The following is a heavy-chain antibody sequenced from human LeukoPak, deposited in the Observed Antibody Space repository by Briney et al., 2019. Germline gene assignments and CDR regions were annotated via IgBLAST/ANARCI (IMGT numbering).Heavy chain of an antibody. V-gene: IGHV4-34*01. CDR3: ARGYRVVGATRPLYYFDY. CDR2: INHSGST. D-gene: IGHD1-26*01. J-gene: IGHJ4*02. Sequence: SETLSLTCAVYGESFSGYYWTWIRQPPGKGLEWIGEINHSGSTNYNPSLKSRVTISLDTSKNQFSLGLSSVTAADTAMYYCARGYRVVGATRPLYYFDYWGQGTLVTVSS. CDR1: GESFSGYY.